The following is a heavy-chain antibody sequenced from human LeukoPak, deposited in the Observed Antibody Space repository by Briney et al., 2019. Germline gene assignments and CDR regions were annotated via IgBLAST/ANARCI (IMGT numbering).Heavy chain of an antibody. J-gene: IGHJ5*02. V-gene: IGHV4-34*01. CDR3: ARGRGSVVVPAAILASFDP. D-gene: IGHD2-2*02. Sequence: SETLSLTCAVYGGSFSGYYWRWIRQPPGKGLEWIGEINHSGSTNYNPSLKSRVTISVDTSKNQFSLKLSSVTAADTAVYYCARGRGSVVVPAAILASFDPWGQGTLVTVSS. CDR2: INHSGST. CDR1: GGSFSGYY.